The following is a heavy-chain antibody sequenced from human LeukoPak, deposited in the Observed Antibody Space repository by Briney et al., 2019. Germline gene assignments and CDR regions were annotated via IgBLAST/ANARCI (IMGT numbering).Heavy chain of an antibody. D-gene: IGHD1-26*01. V-gene: IGHV1-46*01. CDR1: RYTFSNYD. CDR2: INPSGGST. CDR3: ARVGWSGSYYNYFDY. J-gene: IGHJ4*02. Sequence: ASVKVSCKASRYTFSNYDINWVRQAPGQGLEWMGIINPSGGSTSYAQKFQGRVTMTRDTSTSTVYMELSSLRSEGTAVYYCARVGWSGSYYNYFDYWGQGTLVTVSS.